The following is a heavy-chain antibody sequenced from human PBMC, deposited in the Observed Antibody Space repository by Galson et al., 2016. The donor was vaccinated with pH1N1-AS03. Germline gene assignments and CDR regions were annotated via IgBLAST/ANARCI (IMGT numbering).Heavy chain of an antibody. J-gene: IGHJ3*02. CDR2: IRSSGTTI. V-gene: IGHV3-11*01. D-gene: IGHD4-23*01. CDR3: ARSYGGTSLDI. CDR1: GFNLSDYY. Sequence: SLRLSCAASGFNLSDYYMTWIRQAPGKGLEWVSYIRSSGTTIFYADSVEGRFTISRDNDKNSLFLQMNSRRAEDTAVYYCARSYGGTSLDIWGQGTMVTVSS.